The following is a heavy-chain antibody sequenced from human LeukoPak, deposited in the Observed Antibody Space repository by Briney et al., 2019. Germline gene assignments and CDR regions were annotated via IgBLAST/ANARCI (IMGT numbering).Heavy chain of an antibody. CDR2: IYYSGST. CDR3: ATYKQELAFDS. J-gene: IGHJ4*02. V-gene: IGHV4-59*12. CDR1: GGSISSFY. Sequence: SETLSLTCTVSGGSISSFYWGWIRQPPGKRLEWIGYIYYSGSTNYNPSLKSRVTISVDTSKNQFSLKLSSVTAADTAIYYCATYKQELAFDSWGQGTLVTVSS. D-gene: IGHD6-13*01.